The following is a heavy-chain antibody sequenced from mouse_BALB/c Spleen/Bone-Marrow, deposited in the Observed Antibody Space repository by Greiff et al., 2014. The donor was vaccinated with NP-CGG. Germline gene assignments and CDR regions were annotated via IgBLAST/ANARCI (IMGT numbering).Heavy chain of an antibody. J-gene: IGHJ2*01. Sequence: EVQLQESGGGLVQPGGSRKLSYAASGFTFSSFGMHWVRQAPEKGLEWVAYISSGSSTVYYADKVMGRFTISRDNPKKTLFLQMTSLRSEDSAMYYCARSDSSAGYFDYWGQGTTLTVSS. D-gene: IGHD1-1*01. CDR2: ISSGSSTV. V-gene: IGHV5-17*02. CDR3: ARSDSSAGYFDY. CDR1: GFTFSSFG.